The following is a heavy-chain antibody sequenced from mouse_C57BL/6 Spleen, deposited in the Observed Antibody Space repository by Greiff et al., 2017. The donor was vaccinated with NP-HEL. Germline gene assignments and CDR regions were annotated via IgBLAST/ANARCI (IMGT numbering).Heavy chain of an antibody. CDR2: ISYSGST. CDR1: GYSITSGYD. V-gene: IGHV3-1*01. CDR3: ARGGDYASWFAY. J-gene: IGHJ3*01. D-gene: IGHD1-1*02. Sequence: VQLKESGPGMVKPSQSLSLTCTVTGYSITSGYDWHWIRHFPGNKLEWMGYISYSGSTNYNPSLKSRISITHDTSKNHFFLKLNSVTTEDTATYYCARGGDYASWFAYWGQGTLVTVSA.